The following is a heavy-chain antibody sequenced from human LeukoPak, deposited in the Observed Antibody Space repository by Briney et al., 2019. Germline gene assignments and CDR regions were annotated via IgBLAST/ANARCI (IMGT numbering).Heavy chain of an antibody. CDR1: GFTITNNY. D-gene: IGHD6-19*01. J-gene: IGHJ5*02. Sequence: GGSLTLSCAASGFTITNNYISWVRPAPGKGLEWVSVIYSGGSTYYGDSVKGRFTMSRDDSKNTLYLQMNSLRVEDTAVYYCARDPYSSGWYRWFDPWGQGTLVTVSS. CDR3: ARDPYSSGWYRWFDP. V-gene: IGHV3-66*02. CDR2: IYSGGST.